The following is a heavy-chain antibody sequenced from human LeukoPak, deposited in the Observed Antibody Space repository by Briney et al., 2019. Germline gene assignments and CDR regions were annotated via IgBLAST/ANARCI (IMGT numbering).Heavy chain of an antibody. J-gene: IGHJ4*02. CDR3: AKNTNRSGWYQDY. D-gene: IGHD6-19*01. CDR2: ISSSGAST. Sequence: PGGSLRLSCVASEFTFSSYSMTWVRQGPERGLEWVSAISSSGASTYYADSVKGRFTISRDNSKNTLYLQMNSLTAEDTAVYYCAKNTNRSGWYQDYWGQGTLVTVSS. V-gene: IGHV3-23*01. CDR1: EFTFSSYS.